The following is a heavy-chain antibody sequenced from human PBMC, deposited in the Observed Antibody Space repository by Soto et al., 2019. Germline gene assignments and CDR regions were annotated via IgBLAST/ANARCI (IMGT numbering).Heavy chain of an antibody. CDR2: ISGSGGST. Sequence: GGSLRLSCAASGFTFSSYAMSWVRQAPGKGLEWVSAISGSGGSTYYADSVKGRFTISRDNSKNTLYLQMNSLRAEDTAVYYCGKEWSYSSGWSHVDYWGQGTLVTVSS. J-gene: IGHJ4*02. CDR3: GKEWSYSSGWSHVDY. D-gene: IGHD6-19*01. CDR1: GFTFSSYA. V-gene: IGHV3-23*01.